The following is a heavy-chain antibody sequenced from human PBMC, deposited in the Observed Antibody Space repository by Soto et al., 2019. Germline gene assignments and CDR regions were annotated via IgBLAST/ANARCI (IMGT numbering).Heavy chain of an antibody. Sequence: SETLSLTCTVSGGSISSYYWSWIRQPPGKGLEWIGYIYYSGSTNYNPSLKSRVTISVDTSKNQFSLKLSSVTAADTAVYYCARMGLLRFRTQIDYWGQGTLVTVSS. CDR1: GGSISSYY. CDR3: ARMGLLRFRTQIDY. CDR2: IYYSGST. V-gene: IGHV4-59*08. D-gene: IGHD3-10*01. J-gene: IGHJ4*02.